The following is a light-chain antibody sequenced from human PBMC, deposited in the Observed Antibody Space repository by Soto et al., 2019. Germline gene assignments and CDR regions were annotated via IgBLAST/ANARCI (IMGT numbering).Light chain of an antibody. CDR1: QSVSGN. Sequence: DIEMTQSPATLSVSPGDRAALSCRASQSVSGNLAWYQQTPGQAPRLLIYAASTWATGIPARFSGSGSGTDFTLTISSLKSEDFAVYYCQQDNYRPPAFGQGTRLEIK. V-gene: IGKV3-15*01. CDR3: QQDNYRPPA. CDR2: AAS. J-gene: IGKJ5*01.